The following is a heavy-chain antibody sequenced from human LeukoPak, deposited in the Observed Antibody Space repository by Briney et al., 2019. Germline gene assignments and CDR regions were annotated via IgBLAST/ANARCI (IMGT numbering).Heavy chain of an antibody. V-gene: IGHV4-59*01. J-gene: IGHJ4*02. Sequence: PSETLSLTCTVSGGSISSYYWSWIRQPPGKGLEWLGYIYYSGSTNYNPSLKSRVTISVDTSKNQFSLKLSSVTAADTAVYYCARGVGRFGAYFDYWGQGTLVTVSS. CDR1: GGSISSYY. CDR3: ARGVGRFGAYFDY. CDR2: IYYSGST. D-gene: IGHD3-10*01.